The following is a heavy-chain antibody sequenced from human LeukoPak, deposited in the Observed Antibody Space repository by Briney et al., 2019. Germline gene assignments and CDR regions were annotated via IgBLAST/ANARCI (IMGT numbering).Heavy chain of an antibody. J-gene: IGHJ4*02. CDR1: GFTFSSYE. Sequence: PGGSLRLSCAASGFTFSSYEMNWVRQAPGKGLEWVSKISSSGSTINYPDSVKGRFTISRDNAKNSLYLQTNSLRAEDTAVYYCARVLYLYGSSSARFDYWGQGTLVTVSS. V-gene: IGHV3-48*03. D-gene: IGHD6-6*01. CDR2: ISSSGSTI. CDR3: ARVLYLYGSSSARFDY.